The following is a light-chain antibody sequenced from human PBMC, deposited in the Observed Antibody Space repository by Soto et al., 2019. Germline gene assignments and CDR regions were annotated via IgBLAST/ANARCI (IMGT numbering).Light chain of an antibody. J-gene: IGKJ1*01. V-gene: IGKV1-5*03. CDR1: QSISSW. Sequence: DIQMTQSPSTLSASVGDRVTITCRASQSISSWLAWYQQRPGKASNLLIYKASSLESGVPSSFSGSGSGTEFTLTISSLQPDDFATYYCQQYNTYPWTFGQGTKVEIK. CDR2: KAS. CDR3: QQYNTYPWT.